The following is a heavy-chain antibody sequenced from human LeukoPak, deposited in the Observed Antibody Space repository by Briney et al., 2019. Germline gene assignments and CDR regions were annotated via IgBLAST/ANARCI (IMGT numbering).Heavy chain of an antibody. CDR2: INWNGGST. CDR1: GFTFDDDG. V-gene: IGHV3-20*04. J-gene: IGHJ6*03. Sequence: GGALRLCCAASGFTFDDDGMSWGRQAPGKGLEWVSGINWNGGSTGYADSVKGRFTISRDNAKNSVDLQMNSLRAEDTALHYCARAQFPSGYDSSGTYYYYYYYMDVWGKGTTVTVSS. D-gene: IGHD3-22*01. CDR3: ARAQFPSGYDSSGTYYYYYYYMDV.